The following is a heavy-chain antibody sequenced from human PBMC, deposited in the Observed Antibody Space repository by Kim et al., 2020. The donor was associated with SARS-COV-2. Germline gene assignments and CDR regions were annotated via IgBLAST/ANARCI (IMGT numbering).Heavy chain of an antibody. CDR3: ARGLRFLEWLFANNYGMDV. V-gene: IGHV7-4-1*02. D-gene: IGHD3-3*01. CDR1: GYTFTSYA. J-gene: IGHJ6*02. Sequence: ASVKVSCKASGYTFTSYAMNWVRQAPGQGLEWMGWINTNTGNPTYAQGFTGRFVFSLDTSVSTAYLQISSLKAEDTAVYYCARGLRFLEWLFANNYGMDVWGQGTTVTVSS. CDR2: INTNTGNP.